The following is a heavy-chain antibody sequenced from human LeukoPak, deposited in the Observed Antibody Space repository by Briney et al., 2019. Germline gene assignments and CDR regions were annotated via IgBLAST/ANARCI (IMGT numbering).Heavy chain of an antibody. CDR2: IKQDGSHQ. J-gene: IGHJ4*02. D-gene: IGHD3-22*01. V-gene: IGHV3-7*04. CDR1: VFTFSRYW. CDR3: VRARRVDSGYQYYFDY. Sequence: GGSLRLSCAPSVFTFSRYWMSCVRQAPGKGLEWVAKIKQDGSHQSYVDSVKGRFTISRDNAKNSLYLQMNSLRAEDTGVHYCVRARRVDSGYQYYFDYWGQGTLVTVSS.